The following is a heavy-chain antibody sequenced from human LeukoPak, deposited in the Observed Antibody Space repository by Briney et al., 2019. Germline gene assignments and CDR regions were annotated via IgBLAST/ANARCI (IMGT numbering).Heavy chain of an antibody. D-gene: IGHD2-2*01. CDR3: ARHVPAASYYYYGMDV. V-gene: IGHV4-39*01. CDR2: IYYSGTT. CDR1: GGSISSSSYY. J-gene: IGHJ6*02. Sequence: SETLSLTCTVSGGSISSSSYYWGWIRQPPGKGLEWIGSIYYSGTTYYNPSLKSRVTISVDTSKNQFSLKLSSVTAADTAVYYCARHVPAASYYYYGMDVWGQGTTVTVSS.